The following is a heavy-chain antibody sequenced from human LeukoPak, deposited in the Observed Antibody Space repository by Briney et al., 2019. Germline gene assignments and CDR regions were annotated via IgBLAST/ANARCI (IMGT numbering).Heavy chain of an antibody. CDR3: VRVSKDTFLPSFFDY. V-gene: IGHV3-11*04. Sequence: GESLRLSCAASGFTFSDYYLSWIRQAPGKGLECVSYISSTDGTMFYAASVKGRFSISRDNAQNSLHLQMNSLRAEDSAIYYCVRVSKDTFLPSFFDYWGQGTPVTVSS. D-gene: IGHD3-3*02. CDR1: GFTFSDYY. CDR2: ISSTDGTM. J-gene: IGHJ4*02.